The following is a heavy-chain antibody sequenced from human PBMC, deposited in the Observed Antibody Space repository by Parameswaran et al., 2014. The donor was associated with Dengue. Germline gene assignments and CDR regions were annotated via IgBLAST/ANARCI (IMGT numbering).Heavy chain of an antibody. CDR3: ARGPIGDSGYPIAQGPYYFDY. V-gene: IGHV4-34*01. CDR2: INHSGST. Sequence: VRQGSRKGLEWIGEINHSGSTNYNPSLKSRVTISVDTSKNQFSLKLSSVTAADTAVYYCARGPIGDSGYPIAQGPYYFDYWGQGTLVTVSS. J-gene: IGHJ4*02. D-gene: IGHD5-12*01.